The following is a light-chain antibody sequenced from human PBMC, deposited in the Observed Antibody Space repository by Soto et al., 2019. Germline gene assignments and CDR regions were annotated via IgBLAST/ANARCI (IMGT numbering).Light chain of an antibody. J-gene: IGKJ4*01. Sequence: AIQMTQCPSSLSESVADIVTITFRASQGIRNDLGWYQQKPGKAPKLLIYAASSLQSGVPSRFSGSGSGTDFTLTISSLQPEDFATYYCLQDYNYPLTFGGGTKVDIK. V-gene: IGKV1-6*01. CDR2: AAS. CDR1: QGIRND. CDR3: LQDYNYPLT.